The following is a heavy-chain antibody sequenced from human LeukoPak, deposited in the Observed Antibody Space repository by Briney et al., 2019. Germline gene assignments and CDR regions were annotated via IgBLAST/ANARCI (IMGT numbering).Heavy chain of an antibody. CDR3: ARPITYDVGNNAFDI. J-gene: IGHJ3*02. CDR1: GGSIRSGTDY. D-gene: IGHD5-12*01. Sequence: PSETLSLTCTVSGGSIRSGTDYWSWIRQPAGKGLEWSGRIYMSGSTDYNPSFKSRVIMSVDTSKNQVSLKLRSVTAADAAVYYCARPITYDVGNNAFDIWGQGTMVTVSS. CDR2: IYMSGST. V-gene: IGHV4-61*02.